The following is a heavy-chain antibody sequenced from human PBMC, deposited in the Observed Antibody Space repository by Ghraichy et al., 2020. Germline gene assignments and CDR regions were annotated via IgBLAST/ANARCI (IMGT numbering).Heavy chain of an antibody. Sequence: ASVKVSCKASGYTFTSYYMHWVRQAPGQGLEWMGIINPSGGSTSYAQKFQGRVTMTRDTSTSTVYMELSSLRSEDTAVYYCAGDSAASYYDSSGLMGYWGQGTLFTVSS. J-gene: IGHJ4*02. D-gene: IGHD3-22*01. CDR1: GYTFTSYY. CDR3: AGDSAASYYDSSGLMGY. V-gene: IGHV1-46*01. CDR2: INPSGGST.